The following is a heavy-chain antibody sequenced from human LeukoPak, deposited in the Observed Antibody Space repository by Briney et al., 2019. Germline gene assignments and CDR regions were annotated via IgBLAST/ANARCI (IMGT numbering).Heavy chain of an antibody. CDR3: ARGSYNSNDYCPHLDY. CDR1: GFIFSTYA. CDR2: TSYDGSNT. V-gene: IGHV3-30-3*01. D-gene: IGHD3-22*01. J-gene: IGHJ4*02. Sequence: PGGSLGLSCAASGFIFSTYAMHWVRQAPGKGLDWVAVTSYDGSNTYYADSVKGRFTISRDNSKNALYLQMNSLRAEDMAMYYCARGSYNSNDYCPHLDYWGQGTLVTVSS.